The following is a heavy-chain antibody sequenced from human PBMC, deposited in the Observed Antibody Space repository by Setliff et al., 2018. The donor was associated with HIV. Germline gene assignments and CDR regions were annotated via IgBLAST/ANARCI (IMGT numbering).Heavy chain of an antibody. CDR1: GFTFSNYA. CDR2: ISNTGRNT. V-gene: IGHV3-23*01. CDR3: GKDRTDVAATIANY. D-gene: IGHD5-12*01. J-gene: IGHJ4*02. Sequence: GESLKISCAASGFTFSNYAMGWVRQVPGKGLEWVASISNTGRNTYYGDSVKGRFIISRDNSKNTAYLQMSSLRAEDTAVYYCGKDRTDVAATIANYWGQGTLVTVSS.